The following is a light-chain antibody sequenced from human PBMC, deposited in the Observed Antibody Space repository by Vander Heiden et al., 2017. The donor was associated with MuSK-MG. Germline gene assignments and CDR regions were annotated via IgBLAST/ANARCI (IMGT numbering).Light chain of an antibody. Sequence: SYELTQPPSVSVSPGQTASITCPGDKLGDKYACWYQQMPGPSPVLVIYQDSKRPSGIPYRSSCSNSGTTATMITSGTEAVEEAYYYFQARDSSWVFGGGTKLTVL. CDR2: QDS. J-gene: IGLJ2*01. CDR1: KLGDKY. V-gene: IGLV3-1*01. CDR3: QARDSSWV.